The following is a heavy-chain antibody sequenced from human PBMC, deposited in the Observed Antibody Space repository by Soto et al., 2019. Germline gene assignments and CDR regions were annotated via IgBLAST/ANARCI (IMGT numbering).Heavy chain of an antibody. Sequence: PSETLSLTCTVSGGSVSSGSYYWSWIRQPPGKGLEWIGYIYYSGSTNYNPSLKSRVTISVDTSKNQFSLKLSSVTAADTAVYYCATLTMVRGALRPVGYYYYYTHVCGQGTTVTVSS. V-gene: IGHV4-61*01. J-gene: IGHJ6*02. D-gene: IGHD3-10*01. CDR2: IYYSGST. CDR3: ATLTMVRGALRPVGYYYYYTHV. CDR1: GGSVSSGSYY.